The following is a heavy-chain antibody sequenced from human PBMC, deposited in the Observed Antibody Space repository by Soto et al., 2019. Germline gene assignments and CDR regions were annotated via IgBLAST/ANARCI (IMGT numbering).Heavy chain of an antibody. V-gene: IGHV1-2*04. CDR1: GYTFTGYY. D-gene: IGHD3-10*01. CDR2: INPNSGGT. Sequence: ASVKVSCKASGYTFTGYYMHWVRQAPGQGLEWMGWINPNSGGTNYAQKFQGWVTMTRDTSISTAYMELSRLRSDDTAVYYCARGTYASGSYYNPYYYYGMDVWRQGPTVTVSS. J-gene: IGHJ6*02. CDR3: ARGTYASGSYYNPYYYYGMDV.